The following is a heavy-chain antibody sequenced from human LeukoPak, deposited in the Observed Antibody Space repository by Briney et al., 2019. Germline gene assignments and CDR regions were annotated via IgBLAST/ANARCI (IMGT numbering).Heavy chain of an antibody. CDR3: ARRGDSDFRID. J-gene: IGHJ4*02. CDR1: RHSFHSQW. V-gene: IGHV5-51*01. CDR2: IYPGDSDT. Sequence: GESLKISCKAPRHSFHSQWIGWVRQMPGKGLQWMGIIYPGDSDTRYSPSFQGQVTISADTSISAAYLQWNSLEASDTAIYYCARRGDSDFRIDWGQGTLVTVSS. D-gene: IGHD2-21*02.